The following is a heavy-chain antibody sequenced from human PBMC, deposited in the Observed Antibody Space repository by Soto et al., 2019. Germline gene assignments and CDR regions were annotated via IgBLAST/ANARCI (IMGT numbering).Heavy chain of an antibody. J-gene: IGHJ6*02. D-gene: IGHD4-4*01. CDR2: IYYSGST. Sequence: PSESLSLTCTVSGSSIRSGGYSWSWIRQHPGKGLEWIGYIYYSGSTYYNPSLKSRVTISVDTSKNQFSLKLSSVTAADTAVYYCARINSNYYYYGMDVWGQGTTVT. CDR1: GSSIRSGGYS. CDR3: ARINSNYYYYGMDV. V-gene: IGHV4-31*03.